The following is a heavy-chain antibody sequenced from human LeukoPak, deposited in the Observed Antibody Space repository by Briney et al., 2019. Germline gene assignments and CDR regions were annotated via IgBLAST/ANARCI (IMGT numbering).Heavy chain of an antibody. CDR2: RNPNSGNT. CDR1: GYTFTSYD. CDR3: ARGLGELRFFTTEFDY. D-gene: IGHD3-3*01. V-gene: IGHV1-8*01. J-gene: IGHJ4*02. Sequence: ASVTVSFKASGYTFTSYDINWVRQATGQGIEWMGWRNPNSGNTGYAQRLQGRVTMTRNTSISTAYMELSSLRSDDTAVYYCARGLGELRFFTTEFDYWGQGTLVSVSS.